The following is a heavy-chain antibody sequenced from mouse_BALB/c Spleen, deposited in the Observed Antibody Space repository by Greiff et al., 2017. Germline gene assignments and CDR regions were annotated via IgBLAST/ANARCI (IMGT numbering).Heavy chain of an antibody. V-gene: IGHV1S127*01. J-gene: IGHJ4*01. CDR3: TRSEYLRAMDY. D-gene: IGHD5-2*01. CDR1: GYTFTSYW. CDR2: IDPSDSYT. Sequence: QVQLQQPGAELVKPGASVKMSCKASGYTFTSYWMHWVKQRPGQGLEWIGVIDPSDSYTSYNQKFKGKATLTVDTSSSTAYMQLSSLTSEDSAVYYCTRSEYLRAMDYWGQGTSVTVSS.